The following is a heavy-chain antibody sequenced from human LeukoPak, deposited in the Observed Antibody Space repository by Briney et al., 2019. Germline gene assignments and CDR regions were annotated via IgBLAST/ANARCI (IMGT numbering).Heavy chain of an antibody. Sequence: SETPSLTCTVSGGSISSYFWSWIRQPPGKGLEWIGYVYYSGSTNYNPSLKSRVTISVDRSNNKFSLKLTSATAADTAVYYCAREVVDYGGELDWFDAWGQGTLVSVSS. D-gene: IGHD4-23*01. CDR1: GGSISSYF. V-gene: IGHV4-59*01. J-gene: IGHJ5*02. CDR2: VYYSGST. CDR3: AREVVDYGGELDWFDA.